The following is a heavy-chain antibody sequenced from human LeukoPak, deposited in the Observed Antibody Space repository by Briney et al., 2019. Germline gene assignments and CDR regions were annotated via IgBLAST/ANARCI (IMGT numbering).Heavy chain of an antibody. Sequence: GTSLRLSCAASGFTFSSYAMSWVRQAPGKGLEWVSAISGSGGSTYYADSVKGRFTISRDNSKNTLYLQTNSLRAEDTAVYYCAKDNYYGSGSYVDYWGQGTLVTVSS. CDR3: AKDNYYGSGSYVDY. CDR1: GFTFSSYA. J-gene: IGHJ4*02. CDR2: ISGSGGST. V-gene: IGHV3-23*01. D-gene: IGHD3-10*01.